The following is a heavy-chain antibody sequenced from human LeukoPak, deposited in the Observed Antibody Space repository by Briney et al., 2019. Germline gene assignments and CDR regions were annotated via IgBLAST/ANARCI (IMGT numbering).Heavy chain of an antibody. D-gene: IGHD3-10*01. Sequence: PGGSLRLSCAASGFTFSSYAMHWVRQAPGKGLEWVAVISSDGSNKYYADSVKGRFTISRDNSKNTLYLQMNSLRAEDTAVYYCARDGNYYGSGSYYYYYYMDVWGKGTTVTVSS. CDR2: ISSDGSNK. V-gene: IGHV3-30*01. CDR1: GFTFSSYA. J-gene: IGHJ6*03. CDR3: ARDGNYYGSGSYYYYYYMDV.